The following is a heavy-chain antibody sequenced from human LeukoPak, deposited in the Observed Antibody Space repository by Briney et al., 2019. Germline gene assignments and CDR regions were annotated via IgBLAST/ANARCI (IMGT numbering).Heavy chain of an antibody. D-gene: IGHD2-15*01. V-gene: IGHV1-18*04. Sequence: ASVKVSCKASGYTFTSYGISWVRQAPGQGLEWMGWISAYNGNTNYARKLQGRVTMTTDTSTSTAYMELRSLRSDDTAVYYCARDLYCSGGSCYDYYYGMDVWGKGTTVTVSS. J-gene: IGHJ6*04. CDR2: ISAYNGNT. CDR1: GYTFTSYG. CDR3: ARDLYCSGGSCYDYYYGMDV.